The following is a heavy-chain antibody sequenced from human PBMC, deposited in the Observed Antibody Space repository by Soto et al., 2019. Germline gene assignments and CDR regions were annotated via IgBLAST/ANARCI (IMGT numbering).Heavy chain of an antibody. CDR1: GASITSYY. CDR2: ITSGST. J-gene: IGHJ5*02. CDR3: ARVESSYGFWFDP. Sequence: QVQLRESGPGLVKPSETLSLTCTVSGASITSYYWSWIRQPAGRGLEWFGRITSGSTIYNPSLKSRVTMSIDTSKNQLSLKLSLVSGADTAVYYCARVESSYGFWFDPWGQGTLVTVSS. D-gene: IGHD5-18*01. V-gene: IGHV4-4*07.